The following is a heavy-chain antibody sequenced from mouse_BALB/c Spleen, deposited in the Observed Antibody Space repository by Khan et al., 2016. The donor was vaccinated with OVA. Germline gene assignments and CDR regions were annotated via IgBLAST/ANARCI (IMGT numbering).Heavy chain of an antibody. CDR2: INPSTGYT. J-gene: IGHJ3*01. CDR3: TRRGLYGLVAV. CDR1: GYTFTTYW. D-gene: IGHD1-1*02. Sequence: VQLQQSGAELAQPGASVKMSCTASGYTFTTYWIHWVKQRPGQGLEWIGYINPSTGYTESNQKFKDKATLTKNESSSEAYLKMSSQTYEDTEVYYCTRRGLYGLVAVWGKGTLVKVSA. V-gene: IGHV1-7*01.